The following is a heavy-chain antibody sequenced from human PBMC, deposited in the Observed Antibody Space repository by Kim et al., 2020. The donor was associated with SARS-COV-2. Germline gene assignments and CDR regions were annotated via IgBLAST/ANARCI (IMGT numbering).Heavy chain of an antibody. CDR1: GFTFSKSR. V-gene: IGHV3-7*01. CDR3: AREGGDAFSSTANL. D-gene: IGHD4-17*01. CDR2: INRDGSAE. J-gene: IGHJ5*02. Sequence: GGSLRLSCVASGFTFSKSRMSWVRQAPGKALEWVANINRDGSAEYYLGSVKGRFVISRDKAKNSLSLRMTNLRPEDTAVYYCAREGGDAFSSTANLWGQGTLVTVSS.